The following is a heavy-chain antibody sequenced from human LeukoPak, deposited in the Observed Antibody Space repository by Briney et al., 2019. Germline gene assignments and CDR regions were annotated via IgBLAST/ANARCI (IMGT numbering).Heavy chain of an antibody. CDR3: AREPISSGTYYPRSDY. CDR1: GYIFANYG. V-gene: IGHV1-18*01. D-gene: IGHD3-10*01. CDR2: INTYNGNT. J-gene: IGHJ4*02. Sequence: ASVKVSCKASGYIFANYGFAWVRQAPGQGLEWMGWINTYNGNTKYSQKLQGRVTVTTDTSTSTAYMELRSLASDDTAVYYCAREPISSGTYYPRSDYWGQGTLVTVSP.